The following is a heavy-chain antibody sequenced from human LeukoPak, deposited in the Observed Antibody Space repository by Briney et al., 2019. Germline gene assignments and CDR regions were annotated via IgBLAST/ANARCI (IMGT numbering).Heavy chain of an antibody. Sequence: ASVKVSCKASGYTFTSYGISWVRQAPGQGLEWMGWMNPNSGNTGYTQKFQGRVTMTRNTSISTAYMELSSLRSEDTAVYYCARGSSSSGGYWGQGTLVTVSS. J-gene: IGHJ4*02. CDR3: ARGSSSSGGY. V-gene: IGHV1-8*02. CDR2: MNPNSGNT. D-gene: IGHD6-6*01. CDR1: GYTFTSYG.